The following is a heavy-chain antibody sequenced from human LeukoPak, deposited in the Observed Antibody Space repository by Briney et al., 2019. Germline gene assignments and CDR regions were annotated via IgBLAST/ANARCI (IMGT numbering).Heavy chain of an antibody. CDR1: GYTLTELS. CDR3: ATVPYSSGGWYFDL. Sequence: ASVKVSCKVSGYTLTELSMHWVRQAPGKGLEWMGGFDPEDGETIYAQKFQGRVTMTEDTSTDTAYMELSSLRSEDTAVYYCATVPYSSGGWYFDLWGRGTLVTVSS. J-gene: IGHJ2*01. CDR2: FDPEDGET. D-gene: IGHD6-19*01. V-gene: IGHV1-24*01.